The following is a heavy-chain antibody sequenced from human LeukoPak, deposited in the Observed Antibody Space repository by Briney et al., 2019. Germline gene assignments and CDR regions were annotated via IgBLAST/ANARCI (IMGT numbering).Heavy chain of an antibody. CDR3: ARASSGPRLLWFGESIY. D-gene: IGHD3-10*01. J-gene: IGHJ4*02. V-gene: IGHV1-2*02. Sequence: ASVKVSCKASGYTFTGYYMHWVRQAPGQGLKWMGWINPNSGGTNYAQKFQGRVTMTRDTSISTAYMELSRLRSDDTAVYYCARASSGPRLLWFGESIYWGQGTLVTVSS. CDR2: INPNSGGT. CDR1: GYTFTGYY.